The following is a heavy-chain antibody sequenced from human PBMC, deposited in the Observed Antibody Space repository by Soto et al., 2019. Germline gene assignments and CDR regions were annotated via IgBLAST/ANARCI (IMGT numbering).Heavy chain of an antibody. CDR3: ARGRRLRVVPAAYYFDY. CDR1: GGSFSGYY. J-gene: IGHJ4*02. Sequence: SETLSLTCAVYGGSFSGYYWSWIRQPPGKGLEWIGEINHSGSTNYNPSLKSRVTISVDTSKNQFSLKLSSVTAADTAVYYCARGRRLRVVPAAYYFDYWGQGTLVTVS. D-gene: IGHD2-2*01. CDR2: INHSGST. V-gene: IGHV4-34*01.